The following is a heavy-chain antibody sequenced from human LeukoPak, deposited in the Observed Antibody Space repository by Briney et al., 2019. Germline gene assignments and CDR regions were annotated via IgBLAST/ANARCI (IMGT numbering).Heavy chain of an antibody. J-gene: IGHJ4*02. CDR2: INPNSGGT. Sequence: ASVKVSCKPSVYTFTGYYMHWVRQAPGQGLEWMGWINPNSGGTNYAQKFQGRVTMTRDTSISTAYMELSRLRSDDTAVYYCARVPGDDYYFDYWGQGTLVTVSS. V-gene: IGHV1-2*02. CDR1: VYTFTGYY. D-gene: IGHD7-27*01. CDR3: ARVPGDDYYFDY.